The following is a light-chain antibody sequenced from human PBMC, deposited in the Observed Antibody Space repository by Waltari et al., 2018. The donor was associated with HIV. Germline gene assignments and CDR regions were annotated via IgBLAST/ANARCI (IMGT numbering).Light chain of an antibody. CDR2: EGS. CDR3: CSYAGSPVV. Sequence: QSALTQPASVSGSPGQSITISCTGTSSDVGSYNLVSWYQQHPGKAPKLMIYEGSKRPSGVSNRFSGLQAEDEADYYCCSYAGSPVVFGGGTKLTVL. J-gene: IGLJ2*01. V-gene: IGLV2-23*01. CDR1: SSDVGSYNL.